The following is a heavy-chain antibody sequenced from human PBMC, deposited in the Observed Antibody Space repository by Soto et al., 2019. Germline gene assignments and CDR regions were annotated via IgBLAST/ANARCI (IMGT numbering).Heavy chain of an antibody. CDR2: IYYSGST. Sequence: QVQLQESGPGLVKPAQTLSLTCTVSGGSINSGGYYWSWIRQHPGVGLEWIGYIYYSGSTNYNPSLNRGLTQSVDTSKNQVSPELSSVTAADTAVYYCARDGGYGSGSYRFDYWGQGTLVTVSS. J-gene: IGHJ4*02. D-gene: IGHD3-10*01. CDR3: ARDGGYGSGSYRFDY. V-gene: IGHV4-31*03. CDR1: GGSINSGGYY.